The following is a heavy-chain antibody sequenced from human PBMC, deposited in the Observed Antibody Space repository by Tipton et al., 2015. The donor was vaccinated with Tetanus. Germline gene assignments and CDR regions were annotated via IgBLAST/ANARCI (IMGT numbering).Heavy chain of an antibody. CDR1: GGSISSNYW. CDR3: AREPAATGTSLFDY. J-gene: IGHJ4*02. D-gene: IGHD6-13*01. V-gene: IGHV4-4*02. CDR2: ISHNGST. Sequence: TLSLTCAVSGGSISSNYWWSWVRQSPGTGLEWIGEISHNGSTNYNPSLKSRVTISVDKSKNQFSLRLGSVTAADTAMYYCAREPAATGTSLFDYWGQGALVTVPS.